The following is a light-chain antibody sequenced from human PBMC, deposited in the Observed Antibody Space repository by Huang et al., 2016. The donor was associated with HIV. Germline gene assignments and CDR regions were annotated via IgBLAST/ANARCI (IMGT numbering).Light chain of an antibody. J-gene: IGKJ4*01. CDR1: QSVSSNY. V-gene: IGKV3-20*01. CDR3: QQYGSSPLT. Sequence: IVLTQSPGTMSLSPGERATLSCRASQSVSSNYLAWYPQKPGQAPRLLIYGASSRATGIPDRFSGSGSGTDFTLTISRLEPEDFAVYYCQQYGSSPLTFGGGTKVEIK. CDR2: GAS.